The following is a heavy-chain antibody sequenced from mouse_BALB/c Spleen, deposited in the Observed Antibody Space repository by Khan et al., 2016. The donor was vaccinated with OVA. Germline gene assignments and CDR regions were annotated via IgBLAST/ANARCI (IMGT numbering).Heavy chain of an antibody. CDR1: GYTFTTYW. V-gene: IGHV1-7*01. Sequence: VQLQQSGTELTKPGASLKMSCTASGYTFTTYWIHWVKQRPGQGLEWIGYIDPSTGYTEYNQKFKDKATLTADKSSSTAYMQLTSLTSEDSAVDYCARRGIYGIFAYWGQGTLVTVSA. D-gene: IGHD2-1*01. J-gene: IGHJ3*01. CDR3: ARRGIYGIFAY. CDR2: IDPSTGYT.